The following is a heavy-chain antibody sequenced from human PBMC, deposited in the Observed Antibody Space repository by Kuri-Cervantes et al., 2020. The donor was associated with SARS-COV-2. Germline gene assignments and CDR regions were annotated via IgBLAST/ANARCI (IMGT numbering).Heavy chain of an antibody. CDR2: IIPIFGTA. D-gene: IGHD4-23*01. J-gene: IGHJ4*02. CDR3: ARDVGYGGTSELDITYFDY. Sequence: SVKVSCKASGGTFSSYAISWVRQAPGQGLEWMGGIIPIFGTANYAQKFQGRVTITTDESTSTAYMEMGSLRFEDTAVYFCARDVGYGGTSELDITYFDYWGQGTLVTVSS. CDR1: GGTFSSYA. V-gene: IGHV1-69*05.